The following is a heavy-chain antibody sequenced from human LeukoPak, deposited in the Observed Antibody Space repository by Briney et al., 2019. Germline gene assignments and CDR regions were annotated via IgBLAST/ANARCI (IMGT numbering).Heavy chain of an antibody. CDR2: ISASAGSS. J-gene: IGHJ4*02. V-gene: IGHV3-23*01. Sequence: PGRSLRLSCAASGFTFGYYAIHWVRQAPGKGLEWVSTISASAGSSYYADSVKGRFAVSRVNSKDTLYLQMNSLRAEDTAIYYCATVRIAARPYYFHFWGQGTLVTVS. CDR3: ATVRIAARPYYFHF. CDR1: GFTFGYYA. D-gene: IGHD6-6*01.